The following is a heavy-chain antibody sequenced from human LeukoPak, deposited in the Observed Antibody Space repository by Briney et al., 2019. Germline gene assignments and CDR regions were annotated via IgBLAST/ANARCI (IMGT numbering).Heavy chain of an antibody. V-gene: IGHV4-59*01. CDR2: IYYSGST. CDR3: ARNPRLGCCSGGSCYHGAHWFDP. D-gene: IGHD2-15*01. Sequence: PSETLSLTCTVSGGSISSYYWSWIRQPPGKGLEWIGYIYYSGSTNHNPSLKSRVTISVDTSKNQFSLKLSSVTAADTAVYYCARNPRLGCCSGGSCYHGAHWFDPWGQGTLVTVSS. J-gene: IGHJ5*02. CDR1: GGSISSYY.